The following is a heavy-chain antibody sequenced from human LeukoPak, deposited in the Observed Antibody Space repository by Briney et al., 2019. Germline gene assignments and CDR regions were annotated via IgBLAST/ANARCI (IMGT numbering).Heavy chain of an antibody. V-gene: IGHV3-48*03. D-gene: IGHD3-10*02. CDR1: GFTFSSYE. CDR2: ISSSGSTI. Sequence: GGSLRLSCAASGFTFSSYEMNWVRQAPGKGLEWVSYISSSGSTIYYADSVKGRFTISRDNAKNSLYLQMNCLRAEDTAVYYCAELGSTMIGGVWGKGTTVTISS. J-gene: IGHJ6*04. CDR3: AELGSTMIGGV.